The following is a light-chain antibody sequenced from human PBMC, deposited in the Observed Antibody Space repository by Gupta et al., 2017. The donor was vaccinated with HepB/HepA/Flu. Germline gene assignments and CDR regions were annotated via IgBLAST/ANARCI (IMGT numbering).Light chain of an antibody. CDR2: TAS. CDR1: QDINSY. V-gene: IGKV1-9*01. Sequence: IQLTQFSSFLFASCGDRVTITCRSSQDINSYLIWYQQKPGKAPNLLIYTASTLQGGVPSRFSGSGSRTEFTLTISSLQPEDFATYYCQQFNSYPITFGQGTRLDIK. J-gene: IGKJ5*01. CDR3: QQFNSYPIT.